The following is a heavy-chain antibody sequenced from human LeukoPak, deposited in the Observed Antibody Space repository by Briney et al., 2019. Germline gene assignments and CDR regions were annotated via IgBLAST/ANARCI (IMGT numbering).Heavy chain of an antibody. CDR1: GFTVSSNY. CDR3: ARIRGRSSTSFYAFDI. CDR2: IYSGGST. D-gene: IGHD2-2*01. V-gene: IGHV3-53*01. Sequence: GGSLRLSFAASGFTVSSNYMSWVCRAPGKELEWGSGIYSGGSTYYADSVKGRFTISRDNSKNALYLQMNSLRAEDTAVYYCARIRGRSSTSFYAFDIWGQGTMVTVSS. J-gene: IGHJ3*02.